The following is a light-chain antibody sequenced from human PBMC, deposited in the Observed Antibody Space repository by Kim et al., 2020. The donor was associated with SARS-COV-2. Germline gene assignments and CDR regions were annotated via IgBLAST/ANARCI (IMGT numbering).Light chain of an antibody. CDR3: QAWDSSTYV. J-gene: IGLJ1*01. CDR2: QDS. CDR1: KLGDKY. Sequence: SYELTRPPSVSVSPGQTASITCSGDKLGDKYACWYQQKPGQSPVLVIYQDSKRPSGIPERFSGSNSGNTATLTISGTQAMDEADYYCQAWDSSTYVFGTGTKVTFL. V-gene: IGLV3-1*01.